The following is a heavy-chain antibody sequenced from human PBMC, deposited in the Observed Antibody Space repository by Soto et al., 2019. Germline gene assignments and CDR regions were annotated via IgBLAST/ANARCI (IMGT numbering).Heavy chain of an antibody. D-gene: IGHD3-3*01. CDR2: ISYDGSNK. CDR1: GFTFSSDA. CDR3: AREDYVTFFGVTNYVMDC. J-gene: IGHJ6*02. V-gene: IGHV3-30-3*01. Sequence: SRRLSCAASGFTFSSDAMHWVRQAPGKGLEWVAVISYDGSNKYYADSVKGRFTISRDNSKNTLYLQMNSLRAEDTAVHYCAREDYVTFFGVTNYVMDCWGQGTTVPVSS.